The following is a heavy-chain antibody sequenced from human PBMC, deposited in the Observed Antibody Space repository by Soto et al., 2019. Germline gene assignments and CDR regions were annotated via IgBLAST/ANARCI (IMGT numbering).Heavy chain of an antibody. CDR2: VYTSGYS. CDR3: AREPTTAGTVNWFDP. J-gene: IGHJ5*02. CDR1: GGSISSDY. V-gene: IGHV4-4*07. Sequence: VQLQESGPGLVKPSETLSLICTDSGGSISSDYLSWIRQPAGKGLEWIGRVYTSGYSNSNPSLKSRVTMSVDTSKKQFSLNLSSVTAADTAVYYCAREPTTAGTVNWFDPWGQGTLVTVSS. D-gene: IGHD6-13*01.